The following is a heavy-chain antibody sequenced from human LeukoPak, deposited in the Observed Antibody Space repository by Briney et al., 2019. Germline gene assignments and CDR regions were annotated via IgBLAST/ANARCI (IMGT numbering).Heavy chain of an antibody. D-gene: IGHD5-24*01. CDR2: ISSNGGST. CDR1: GFTFSSYA. V-gene: IGHV3-64D*09. J-gene: IGHJ3*02. Sequence: GGSLRLSCSASGFTFSSYAMHWVRQAPGKGLEYVSAISSNGGSTYYADSVKGRFTISRDNSKNTLHLQMSSLRAEDTAVYYCATNRGWASGDAFDIWGQGTMVTVSS. CDR3: ATNRGWASGDAFDI.